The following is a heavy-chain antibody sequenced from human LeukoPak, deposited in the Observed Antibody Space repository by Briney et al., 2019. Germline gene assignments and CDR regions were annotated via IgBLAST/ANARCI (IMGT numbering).Heavy chain of an antibody. V-gene: IGHV4-31*03. Sequence: TSETLSLTCTVSGGSISSGGYYWSWIRQHPGKGLEWIGYVYYSGSTYYNPSLKSRVTISVDTSKNQFSLKLSSVTAADTAVYYCARVLGPTGYYEFWGQGILVSVST. CDR3: ARVLGPTGYYEF. CDR2: VYYSGST. D-gene: IGHD3-9*01. J-gene: IGHJ1*01. CDR1: GGSISSGGYY.